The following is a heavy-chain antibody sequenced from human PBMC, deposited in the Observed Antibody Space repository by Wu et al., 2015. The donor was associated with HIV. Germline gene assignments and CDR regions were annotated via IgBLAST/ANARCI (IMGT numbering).Heavy chain of an antibody. CDR1: GYTFTSYD. CDR2: MNPNSGNT. CDR3: ARVVTCIMIYVWGSYRYWWFDP. V-gene: IGHV1-8*01. J-gene: IGHJ5*02. D-gene: IGHD3-16*02. Sequence: QVQLVQSGAEVKKPGASVKVSCKASGYTFTSYDINWVRQATGQGLEWMGWMNPNSGNTGYAQKFQGRVTMTRNTSISTAYMELSSLRSEDTAVYYCARVVTCIMIYVWGSYRYWWFDPWGQGTLVTVSS.